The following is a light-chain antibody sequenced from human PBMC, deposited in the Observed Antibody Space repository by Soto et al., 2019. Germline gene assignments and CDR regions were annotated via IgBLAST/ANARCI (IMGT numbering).Light chain of an antibody. CDR2: AAS. CDR3: QQNYDTPFT. CDR1: QRITNY. V-gene: IGKV1-39*01. J-gene: IGKJ3*01. Sequence: DIQMTQSPSSLSASVGDRVTITCRASQRITNYLNWYQQKPGKAPRLLIFAASTLQSGVPTRFSGGGSGTDFTLTISSLQPEDFATYFCQQNYDTPFTFGPGTKVDIK.